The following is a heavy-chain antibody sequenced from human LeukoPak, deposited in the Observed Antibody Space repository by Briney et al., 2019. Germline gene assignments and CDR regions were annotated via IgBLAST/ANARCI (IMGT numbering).Heavy chain of an antibody. J-gene: IGHJ4*02. CDR2: IYYSGNT. V-gene: IGHV4-39*07. CDR3: ARGGVGDGYNYGFDY. D-gene: IGHD5-24*01. CDR1: GGSISSSAYY. Sequence: SETLSLTCSVSGGSISSSAYYWGWIRQPPGQGLEWIGSIYYSGNTYYNPSLKSPVTISVDTSKNQFSLKLSSVTAADTAVYYCARGGVGDGYNYGFDYWGQGTLVTVSS.